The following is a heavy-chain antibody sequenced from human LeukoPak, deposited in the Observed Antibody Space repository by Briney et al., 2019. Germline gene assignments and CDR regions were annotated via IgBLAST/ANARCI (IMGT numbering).Heavy chain of an antibody. CDR1: GFTLNSYS. J-gene: IGHJ4*02. V-gene: IGHV3-23*01. CDR2: IGGSGGST. D-gene: IGHD3-10*01. CDR3: AKDFRKRQMVQGVTFDY. Sequence: GGSLRLSCAVSGFTLNSYSMSWVRQAPGKGLEWVSGIGGSGGSTYYADSVKGRFTISRDNSKNTLYLQMNSLRAEDTAVYYCAKDFRKRQMVQGVTFDYWGQGTLVTVSS.